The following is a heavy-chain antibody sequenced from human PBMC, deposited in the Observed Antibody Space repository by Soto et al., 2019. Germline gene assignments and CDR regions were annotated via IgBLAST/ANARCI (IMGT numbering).Heavy chain of an antibody. D-gene: IGHD1-26*01. J-gene: IGHJ4*02. CDR3: ARDVGATHQIDY. V-gene: IGHV3-21*01. CDR2: ISSSSSYI. CDR1: GFTFSSYS. Sequence: PGGSLRLSCAASGFTFSSYSMNWVRQAPGKGLEWVSSISSSSSYIYYADSVKGRFTISRDNAKNSLYLQMNSLRAEDTAVYYCARDVGATHQIDYWGQGTLVTVSS.